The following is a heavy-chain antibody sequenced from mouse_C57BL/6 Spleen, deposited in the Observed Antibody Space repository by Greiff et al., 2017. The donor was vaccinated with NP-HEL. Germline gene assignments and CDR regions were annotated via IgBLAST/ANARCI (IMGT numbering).Heavy chain of an antibody. D-gene: IGHD1-1*02. CDR1: GYTFTSYW. CDR3: ARVDGLAWFAY. Sequence: QVQLKQPGAELVMPGASVKLSCKASGYTFTSYWMHWVKQRPGQGLEWIGEIDPSDSYTNYNQKFKGQSTLTVDKSSSTAYMPLSSLTSEDSAVYYCARVDGLAWFAYWGQGTLVTVSA. CDR2: IDPSDSYT. J-gene: IGHJ3*01. V-gene: IGHV1-69*01.